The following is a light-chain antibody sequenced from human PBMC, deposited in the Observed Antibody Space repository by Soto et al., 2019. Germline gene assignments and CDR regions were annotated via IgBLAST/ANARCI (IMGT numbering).Light chain of an antibody. CDR3: QSYDSSLSAPYV. J-gene: IGLJ1*01. V-gene: IGLV1-40*01. CDR1: NSNIGAGYD. CDR2: GNS. Sequence: QSVLTQPPSVSGAPGQRVTISCTGSNSNIGAGYDVHWYQQLPGTAPKLLIYGNSNRPSGVPDRFSGSKSGTSASLAITGLQAEDEADYYCQSYDSSLSAPYVFGTGTKVTV.